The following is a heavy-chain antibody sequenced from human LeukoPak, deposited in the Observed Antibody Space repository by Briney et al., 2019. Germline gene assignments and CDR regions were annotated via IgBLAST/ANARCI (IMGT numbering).Heavy chain of an antibody. CDR3: ARRVNSSYYFDY. CDR1: GYSFSTYW. CDR2: IYPGDSDT. D-gene: IGHD3-22*01. J-gene: IGHJ4*02. Sequence: GESLKISCKSSGYSFSTYWIGWVRQMPGKGLELMGIIYPGDSDTTYSPSFQGQVTISVDKSINTAYLQWSTLKASDTAMYYCARRVNSSYYFDYWAQGTLVTVSS. V-gene: IGHV5-51*01.